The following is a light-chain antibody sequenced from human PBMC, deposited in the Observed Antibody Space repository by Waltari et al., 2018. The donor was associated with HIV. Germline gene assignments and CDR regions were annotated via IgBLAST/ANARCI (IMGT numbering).Light chain of an antibody. Sequence: ENVLTQSPGTLSLSPGERATLSCRASRSVSSNYLTWYQQRPGQAPRLLIYAASTRDTAIPDRFSGSGSGTDFTLTISRLEPEDFAVYYCQQYGTSPYTFGQGTKVEI. CDR3: QQYGTSPYT. J-gene: IGKJ2*01. CDR1: RSVSSNY. V-gene: IGKV3-20*01. CDR2: AAS.